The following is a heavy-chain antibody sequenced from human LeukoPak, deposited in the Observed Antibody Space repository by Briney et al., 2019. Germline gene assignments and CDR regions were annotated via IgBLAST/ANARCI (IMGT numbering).Heavy chain of an antibody. CDR1: GGSFSGYY. Sequence: SETLSLTCAVYGGSFSGYYWSWIRQPPGKGLEWIGEINHSGSTNYSPSFQGHVTISADKSISTAYLQWSSLKASDTAMYYCARLFTRSVAGHWGQGTLVTVSS. J-gene: IGHJ4*02. D-gene: IGHD6-19*01. CDR3: ARLFTRSVAGH. CDR2: INHSGST. V-gene: IGHV4-34*01.